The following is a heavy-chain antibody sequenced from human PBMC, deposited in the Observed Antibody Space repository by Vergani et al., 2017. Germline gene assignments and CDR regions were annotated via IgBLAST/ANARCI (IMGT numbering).Heavy chain of an antibody. Sequence: QVQLVETGGGVVQPGRSLRLSCAASRFTFSSYAMHWVRQAPGKGLEWVAVISYDGSNKYYADSVKGRFTISRDNSKNTLYLQMNSLIAEDTAVYYCARGDSYGTYYFDYWGQGTLVTVSS. V-gene: IGHV3-30-3*01. D-gene: IGHD5-18*01. CDR3: ARGDSYGTYYFDY. J-gene: IGHJ4*02. CDR1: RFTFSSYA. CDR2: ISYDGSNK.